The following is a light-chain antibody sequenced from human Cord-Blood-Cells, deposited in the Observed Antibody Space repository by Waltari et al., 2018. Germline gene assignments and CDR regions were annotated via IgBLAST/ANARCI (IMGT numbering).Light chain of an antibody. CDR3: QQYGSSPPIT. Sequence: ELVLTQSPGTLPLSPGDTATLSCRASQSVSSSYLAWYQQKPGQAPRLLIYGASSRATGIPDRFSGSGSGTDFTLTISRLEPEDFAVYYCQQYGSSPPITFGQGTRLEIK. J-gene: IGKJ5*01. CDR2: GAS. CDR1: QSVSSSY. V-gene: IGKV3-20*01.